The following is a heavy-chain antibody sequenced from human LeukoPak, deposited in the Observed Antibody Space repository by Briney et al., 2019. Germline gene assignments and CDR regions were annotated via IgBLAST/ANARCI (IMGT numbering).Heavy chain of an antibody. CDR2: INPNSGGT. CDR3: ARGASGVYTVTTSWFDP. J-gene: IGHJ5*02. Sequence: ASVKVFCKASGYTFTGYYMHWVRQAPGQGLECMRWINPNSGGTNYAQKFQGRVNMTRDTSISTAYMEPSRLRSDDTAVYYCARGASGVYTVTTSWFDPWGQGTLVTVSS. CDR1: GYTFTGYY. D-gene: IGHD4-17*01. V-gene: IGHV1-2*02.